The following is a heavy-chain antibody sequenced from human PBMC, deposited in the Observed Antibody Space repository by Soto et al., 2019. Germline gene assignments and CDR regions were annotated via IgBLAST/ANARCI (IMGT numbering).Heavy chain of an antibody. V-gene: IGHV3-30-3*01. Sequence: GGSLRLSCAASGFTFSSYAMHWVRQAPGKGLEWVAVISYDGSNKYYADSVKGRFTISRDNSKNTLYLQMNSLRAEDTAVYYCARETIYDDSSGYPDDAFDIWGQGTMVTVSS. D-gene: IGHD3-22*01. CDR1: GFTFSSYA. CDR2: ISYDGSNK. CDR3: ARETIYDDSSGYPDDAFDI. J-gene: IGHJ3*02.